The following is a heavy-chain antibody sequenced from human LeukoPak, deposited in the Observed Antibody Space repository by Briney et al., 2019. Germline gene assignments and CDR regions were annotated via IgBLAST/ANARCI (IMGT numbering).Heavy chain of an antibody. V-gene: IGHV1-18*01. D-gene: IGHD3-16*01. CDR2: ISPYSGNT. CDR1: GYTFTTDG. J-gene: IGHJ6*03. CDR3: AREGAAYYYMDV. Sequence: ASVKVSCKASGYTFTTDGISWVRQAPGQGLEWMGWISPYSGNTNYAQKLQGRVTMTTDTSTSTAYMELRSLRSDDTALYYCAREGAAYYYMDVWGKGTTVTVSS.